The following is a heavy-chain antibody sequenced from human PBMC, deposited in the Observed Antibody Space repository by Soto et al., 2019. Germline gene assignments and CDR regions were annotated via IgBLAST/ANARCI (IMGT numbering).Heavy chain of an antibody. J-gene: IGHJ4*02. CDR3: AKDKFMAPEPGSSSDEGFFDS. D-gene: IGHD2-2*01. CDR1: GFTFDDYV. V-gene: IGHV3-9*01. CDR2: ISWNGGSI. Sequence: EVQLVESGGGLVQPGMSLRLSCAASGFTFDDYVVHWVRQAPGKGLEWVSGISWNGGSIAYADSVKGRFTISRDNVKNSLYLQMNSLRAEDTALYYCAKDKFMAPEPGSSSDEGFFDSWGQGTLVTVSS.